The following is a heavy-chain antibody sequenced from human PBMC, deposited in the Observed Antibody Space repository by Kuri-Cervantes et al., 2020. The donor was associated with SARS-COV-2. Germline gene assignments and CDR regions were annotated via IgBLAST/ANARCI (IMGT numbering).Heavy chain of an antibody. Sequence: SQTLSLTCDVSGYSISSRYFCAWIRPSPGKGLEWIGTNHHRGSTYYNQSLKSRLTISVVTSKNQFSLKLTSVTVADTAVYYCARVHVYFSSTSCFTWSFDPWGHGNRVTGAS. V-gene: IGHV4-38-2*01. CDR1: GYSISSRYF. CDR2: NHHRGST. D-gene: IGHD2-2*01. CDR3: ARVHVYFSSTSCFTWSFDP. J-gene: IGHJ5*02.